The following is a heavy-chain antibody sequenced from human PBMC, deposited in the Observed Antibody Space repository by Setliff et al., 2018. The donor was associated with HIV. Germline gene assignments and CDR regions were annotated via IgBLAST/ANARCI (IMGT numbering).Heavy chain of an antibody. V-gene: IGHV4-61*02. D-gene: IGHD5-18*01. CDR2: IYASGST. Sequence: PSETLSLTCSVSDDSISSGANYWSWIRQPAGQRLEWIGRIYASGSTNYNPSLKSRVSISVDMSQNQFSLKVTSVAAADAAVYYCAKRPGYGYPFHIWGQGTMVTVSS. J-gene: IGHJ3*02. CDR1: DDSISSGANY. CDR3: AKRPGYGYPFHI.